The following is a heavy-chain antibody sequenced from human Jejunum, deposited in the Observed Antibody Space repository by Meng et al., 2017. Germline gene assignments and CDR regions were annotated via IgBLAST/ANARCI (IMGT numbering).Heavy chain of an antibody. CDR2: IYWDDDK. V-gene: IGHV2-5*02. D-gene: IGHD5-12*01. J-gene: IGHJ5*02. CDR1: GFSLSTSGVG. CDR3: AHRLAYSGNYNVGWFDP. Sequence: QTPLKESGPTLVNPTQTLTLTCTFSGFSLSTSGVGVGWIRQPPGKALECLALIYWDDDKRYNPSLKNRLTITKDTSKNQVVLTMTNMDLVDTATYYCAHRLAYSGNYNVGWFDPWGQGTLVTVSS.